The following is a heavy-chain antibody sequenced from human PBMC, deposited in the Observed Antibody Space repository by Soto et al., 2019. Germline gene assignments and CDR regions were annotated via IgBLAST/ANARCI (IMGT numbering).Heavy chain of an antibody. J-gene: IGHJ5*02. D-gene: IGHD3-3*01. CDR3: ARESSSLRSERFDP. CDR1: GGSISSYY. Sequence: PSETLSLTCTVSGGSISSYYWSWIRQPPGKGLEWIGYIYYSGSTNYNPSLKSRVTISVDTSKNQFSLKLSSVTAADTAVYYCARESSSLRSERFDPWGQGTLVTVSS. CDR2: IYYSGST. V-gene: IGHV4-59*01.